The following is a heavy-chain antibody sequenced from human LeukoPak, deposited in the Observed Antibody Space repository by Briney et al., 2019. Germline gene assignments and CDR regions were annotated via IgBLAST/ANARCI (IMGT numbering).Heavy chain of an antibody. CDR2: ISYDGSNK. Sequence: GGSLRLSCAASGFTFSSYGMHWVRQAPGKGLEWVAVISYDGSNKYYADSVKGRFTISRDNSKNTLYLQLNSLRAEDTAVYYCAKGSSSWYGGLGFDYWGQGTLVTVSS. CDR1: GFTFSSYG. CDR3: AKGSSSWYGGLGFDY. D-gene: IGHD6-13*01. V-gene: IGHV3-30*18. J-gene: IGHJ4*02.